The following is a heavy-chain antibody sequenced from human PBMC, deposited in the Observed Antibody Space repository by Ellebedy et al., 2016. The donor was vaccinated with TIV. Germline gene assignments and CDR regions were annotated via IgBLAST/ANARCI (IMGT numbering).Heavy chain of an antibody. J-gene: IGHJ4*02. CDR3: ARVPTGAIYGWELRDYYFDY. V-gene: IGHV4-34*01. CDR2: INHSGST. CDR1: GGSFSGYY. Sequence: SETLSLXXAVYGGSFSGYYWSWIRQPPGKGLEWIGEINHSGSTNYNPSLKSRVTISVDTSKNQFSLKLSSVTAADTAVYYCARVPTGAIYGWELRDYYFDYWGQGTLVTVSS. D-gene: IGHD1-26*01.